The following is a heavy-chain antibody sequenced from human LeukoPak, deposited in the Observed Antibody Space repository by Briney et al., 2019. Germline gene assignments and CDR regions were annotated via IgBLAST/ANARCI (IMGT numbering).Heavy chain of an antibody. Sequence: GASVTVSCKASGYTFTGYYMHWVRXAPGXGLXXXGWINPNSGGTNYAQKFQGRVTXTRDTAISTAYMELSRLRSDDTAVYYCARDAGWLQPDIWGQGTMVTVSS. V-gene: IGHV1-2*02. CDR2: INPNSGGT. CDR1: GYTFTGYY. D-gene: IGHD5-24*01. J-gene: IGHJ3*02. CDR3: ARDAGWLQPDI.